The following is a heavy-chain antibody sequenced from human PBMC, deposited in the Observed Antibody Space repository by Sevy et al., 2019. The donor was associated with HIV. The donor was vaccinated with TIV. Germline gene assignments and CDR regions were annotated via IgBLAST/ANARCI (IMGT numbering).Heavy chain of an antibody. J-gene: IGHJ6*02. CDR2: ISGSGDTI. Sequence: GGSQRLSCVASGFALSDYYMSWIRQAPGKGLQWISYISGSGDTIYYADSVKGRFTISRDNAKNSLFLQMNSLRAEDTAVYYCARDHVKDGDLGDYYYYAMDVWGQGTTVTVSS. V-gene: IGHV3-11*01. CDR3: ARDHVKDGDLGDYYYYAMDV. CDR1: GFALSDYY. D-gene: IGHD4-17*01.